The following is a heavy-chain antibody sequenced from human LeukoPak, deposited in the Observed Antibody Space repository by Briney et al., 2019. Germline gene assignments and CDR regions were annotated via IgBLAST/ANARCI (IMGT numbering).Heavy chain of an antibody. CDR3: ARAAMVRGVIGWFDP. D-gene: IGHD3-10*01. CDR2: ISSSSSYI. CDR1: GFTFSSYS. Sequence: GGSLRLSCAASGFTFSSYSMNWVRQAPGKGLEWVSSISSSSSYICYADSVKGRFTISRDNAKNSLYLQMNSLRAEDTAVYYCARAAMVRGVIGWFDPWGQGTLVTVSS. V-gene: IGHV3-21*01. J-gene: IGHJ5*02.